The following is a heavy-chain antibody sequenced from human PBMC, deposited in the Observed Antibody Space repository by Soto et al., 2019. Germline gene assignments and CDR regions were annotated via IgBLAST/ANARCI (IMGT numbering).Heavy chain of an antibody. D-gene: IGHD3-10*01. CDR3: ARHYGLGHMVRGVLKHDAFDI. J-gene: IGHJ3*02. Sequence: SETLSLTCTVSGGSISSSSYYWGWIRQPPGKGLEWIGSIYYSGSTYYNPSLKSRVTISVDTSKNQFSLKLSSVTAADTAVYYCARHYGLGHMVRGVLKHDAFDIWGQGTMVTVSS. CDR2: IYYSGST. V-gene: IGHV4-39*01. CDR1: GGSISSSSYY.